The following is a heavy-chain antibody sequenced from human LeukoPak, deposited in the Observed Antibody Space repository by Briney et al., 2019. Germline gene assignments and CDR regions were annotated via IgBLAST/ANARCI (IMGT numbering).Heavy chain of an antibody. D-gene: IGHD3-22*01. CDR3: ARMIGDDAFDI. CDR2: IYYSGST. V-gene: IGHV4-39*01. CDR1: GGSISSSSYY. Sequence: SETLSLTCTVSGGSISSSSYYWDWIRQPPGKGLEWIGTIYYSGSTYYNPSLKSRVTISVDTSRNQFSLKLSSVTATDTAVYYCARMIGDDAFDIWGQGTMVTVSS. J-gene: IGHJ3*02.